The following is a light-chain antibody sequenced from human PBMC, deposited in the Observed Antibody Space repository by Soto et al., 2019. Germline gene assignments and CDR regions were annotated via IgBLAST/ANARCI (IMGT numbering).Light chain of an antibody. CDR2: AXS. CDR3: LQDYNYPRT. Sequence: AIQMTQSPSSLSPSVGDRVTITXRASHGSTTDLCWYQQKPGXAPKXXXYAXSSLQRGGPSRFSGSGSGTDFTLTISSLQPEYFATYYCLQDYNYPRTFGQGTKVDIK. V-gene: IGKV1-6*01. J-gene: IGKJ1*01. CDR1: HGSTTD.